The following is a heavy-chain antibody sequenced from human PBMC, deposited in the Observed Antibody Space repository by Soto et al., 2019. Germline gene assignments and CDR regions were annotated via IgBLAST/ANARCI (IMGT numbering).Heavy chain of an antibody. J-gene: IGHJ4*02. Sequence: GGSLRLSCAASGFTFSSYWMHWVRQAPGKGLVWVSRINSDGSSTSYADSVKGRFTISRDNAKNTLYLQMNSLRAEDTAVYYYARVRPGCSSTSCYEVFDYWGQGTLVTVSS. D-gene: IGHD2-2*01. CDR3: ARVRPGCSSTSCYEVFDY. CDR2: INSDGSST. CDR1: GFTFSSYW. V-gene: IGHV3-74*01.